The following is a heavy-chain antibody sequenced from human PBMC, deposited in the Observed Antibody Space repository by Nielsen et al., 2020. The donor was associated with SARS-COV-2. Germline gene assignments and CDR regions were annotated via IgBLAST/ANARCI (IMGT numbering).Heavy chain of an antibody. Sequence: GESLKISCKGSGYSFTSYWISWVRQMPGKGLEWMGRIDPSDSYTNYSPSFQGHVTISADKSISTVYLQWSSLKASDTAMYYCAREVLWFGETGGMDVWGQGTTVTVSS. CDR2: IDPSDSYT. J-gene: IGHJ6*02. CDR1: GYSFTSYW. CDR3: AREVLWFGETGGMDV. V-gene: IGHV5-10-1*01. D-gene: IGHD3-10*01.